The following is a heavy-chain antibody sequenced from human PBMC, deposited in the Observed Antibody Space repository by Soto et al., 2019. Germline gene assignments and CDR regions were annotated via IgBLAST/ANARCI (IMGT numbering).Heavy chain of an antibody. CDR1: GYTFTCYG. D-gene: IGHD3-16*01. CDR2: ISAHNDNT. V-gene: IGHV1-18*01. Sequence: QVHLVQSGAEVRKPGASVKVSCKGSGYTFTCYGIAWVRQATGQGLEWMGWISAHNDNTNYAQKVQGRVTVTGDTATSTAYLELRTLRYYDATGDDCARGGDGDYWGQGAVVTVSS. CDR3: ARGGDGDY. J-gene: IGHJ4*02.